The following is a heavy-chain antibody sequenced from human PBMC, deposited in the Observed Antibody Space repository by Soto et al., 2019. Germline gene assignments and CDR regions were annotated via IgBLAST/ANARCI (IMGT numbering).Heavy chain of an antibody. V-gene: IGHV4-61*01. D-gene: IGHD3-10*01. CDR1: GGSVSSGSYY. J-gene: IGHJ5*02. CDR3: ARDYGSGSYLKLNWFDP. Sequence: SETLSLTCTVSGGSVSSGSYYWSWIRQPPGKGLEWIGYIYYSGSTNYNPSLKSRVTISVDTSKNQLSLKLSSVTAADTAVYYCARDYGSGSYLKLNWFDPWGQGTLVTVSS. CDR2: IYYSGST.